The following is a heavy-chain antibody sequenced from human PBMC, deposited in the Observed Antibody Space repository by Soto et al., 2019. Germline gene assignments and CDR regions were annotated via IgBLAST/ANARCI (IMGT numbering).Heavy chain of an antibody. V-gene: IGHV3-23*01. CDR3: AKALTVTTYYFDY. CDR2: ISGSGGST. CDR1: GFTFSSYA. J-gene: IGHJ4*02. D-gene: IGHD4-17*01. Sequence: PGWSLRLSCAASGFTFSSYAMSWVRQAPGKGLEWVSAISGSGGSTYYADSVKGRFTISRDNSKNTLYLQMNSLRAEDTAVYYCAKALTVTTYYFDYWGQGTLVTVSS.